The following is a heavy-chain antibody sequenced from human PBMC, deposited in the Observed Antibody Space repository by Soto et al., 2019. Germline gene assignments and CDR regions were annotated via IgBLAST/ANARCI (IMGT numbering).Heavy chain of an antibody. CDR2: INIYSGDA. CDR1: GYTFTSYG. J-gene: IGHJ4*02. D-gene: IGHD3-22*01. Sequence: QVRLEQSGPEVKKTGASVKVSCKASGYTFTSYGISWVRQAPGQGLEWMGWINIYSGDANYAQSFQDRVTMTRDTSTNTVYMEMRTLRSDDTAVYYCARALYDYDNSGLAYWGQGTLVTVSS. V-gene: IGHV1-18*01. CDR3: ARALYDYDNSGLAY.